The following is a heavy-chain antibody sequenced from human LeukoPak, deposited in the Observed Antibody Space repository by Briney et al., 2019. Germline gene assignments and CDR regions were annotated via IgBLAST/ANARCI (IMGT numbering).Heavy chain of an antibody. V-gene: IGHV3-23*01. CDR2: ISGSGGST. D-gene: IGHD3-22*01. CDR1: GFTFGDYA. J-gene: IGHJ4*02. Sequence: PGGSLRLSCTASGFTFGDYAMSWFRQTPGKGLEWVSVISGSGGSTHYADSVKGRFTISRDNSKNTLYLQMNSLRAEDTAVYYCAKGRYYDSSGYPAFDYWGQGTLVTVSS. CDR3: AKGRYYDSSGYPAFDY.